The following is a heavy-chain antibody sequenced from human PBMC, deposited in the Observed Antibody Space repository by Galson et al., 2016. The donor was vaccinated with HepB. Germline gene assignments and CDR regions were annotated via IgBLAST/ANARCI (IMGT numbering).Heavy chain of an antibody. D-gene: IGHD6-6*01. V-gene: IGHV3-74*01. J-gene: IGHJ4*02. CDR2: INSDGTIS. Sequence: SLRLSCAASGFAFSSHWMHWVRQDLGKGLVWVSRINSDGTISNYADSVKGRFTISGDNAKNTLYLQMNSLRAEDTAVYYCARDLGGSSCLDYWGQGTLVTVSS. CDR3: ARDLGGSSCLDY. CDR1: GFAFSSHW.